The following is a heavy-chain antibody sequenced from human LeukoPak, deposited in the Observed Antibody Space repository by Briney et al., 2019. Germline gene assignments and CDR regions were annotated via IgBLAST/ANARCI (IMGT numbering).Heavy chain of an antibody. CDR3: ARDSENVLRYFDWLYPYDY. CDR2: ISAYNGNT. J-gene: IGHJ4*02. Sequence: ASVKVSCKASGYTFTSYGISWVRQAPGQGLEGMGWISAYNGNTNYAQKLQGRVTMTTDTSTSTAYMELRSLRSDDTAVYYCARDSENVLRYFDWLYPYDYWGQGTLVTVSS. CDR1: GYTFTSYG. V-gene: IGHV1-18*01. D-gene: IGHD3-9*01.